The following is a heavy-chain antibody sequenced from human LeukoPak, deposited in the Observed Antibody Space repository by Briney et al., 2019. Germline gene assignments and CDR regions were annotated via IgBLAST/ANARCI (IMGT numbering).Heavy chain of an antibody. V-gene: IGHV1-2*02. CDR2: INPKSGGT. D-gene: IGHD2-2*01. Sequence: ASVKVSCKASGYTFTGYYMHWVRQAPGKGLEWMGWINPKSGGTNYAQKFQGRVTMTRDTSISTAYMELIRLRSDDTAVYYCAVAGGRIGPDAIFHYYYYMDVWGKGTPVTVSS. CDR1: GYTFTGYY. CDR3: AVAGGRIGPDAIFHYYYYMDV. J-gene: IGHJ6*03.